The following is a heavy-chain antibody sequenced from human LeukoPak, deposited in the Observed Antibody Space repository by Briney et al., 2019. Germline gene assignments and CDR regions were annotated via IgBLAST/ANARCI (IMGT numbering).Heavy chain of an antibody. V-gene: IGHV4-61*02. D-gene: IGHD1-7*01. J-gene: IGHJ4*02. CDR2: FHISGNS. CDR3: ARLDWNYGFDY. Sequence: PSQTLSLTCSVSGGSVSSGSYYWSWIRRPAGKGLEWIGRFHISGNSNYNPSLKSRVTISLDTSKNHFSLNLSSVTATDTAVYYCARLDWNYGFDYWGQETLVTVSS. CDR1: GGSVSSGSYY.